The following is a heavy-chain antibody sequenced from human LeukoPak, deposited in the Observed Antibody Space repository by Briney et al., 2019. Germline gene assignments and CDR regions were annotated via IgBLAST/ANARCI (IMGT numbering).Heavy chain of an antibody. D-gene: IGHD5-24*01. CDR2: ISYDGSNK. V-gene: IGHV3-30-3*01. CDR3: ARELGDGYNNGTFDY. Sequence: PGRSLRLSCAASGFTFSSHTMHWVRQAPGKELEWVAVISYDGSNKYYADSVKGRFTISRDNSKNTLYLQMNSLRAEDTAVYYCARELGDGYNNGTFDYWGQGTLVIVSS. J-gene: IGHJ4*02. CDR1: GFTFSSHT.